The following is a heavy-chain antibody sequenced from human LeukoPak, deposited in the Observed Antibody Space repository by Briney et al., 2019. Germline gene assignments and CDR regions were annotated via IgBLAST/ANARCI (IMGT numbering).Heavy chain of an antibody. Sequence: GGSLRLSCSASGFIFSNYAIHWVRQAPGKGLEWVAVISYDGSNKFYVHTVRGRFTTSRDNSKNTLYLQINSLRAEDTAVYYCARGPYDSSGYYSIPFDYWGQGTLVTVSS. D-gene: IGHD3-22*01. CDR2: ISYDGSNK. CDR1: GFIFSNYA. V-gene: IGHV3-30-3*01. J-gene: IGHJ4*02. CDR3: ARGPYDSSGYYSIPFDY.